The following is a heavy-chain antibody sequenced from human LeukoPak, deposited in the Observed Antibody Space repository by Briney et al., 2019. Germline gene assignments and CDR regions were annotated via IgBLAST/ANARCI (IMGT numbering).Heavy chain of an antibody. Sequence: SETLSLTCTVSGGSISSGGYYWSWIRQPPGKGLEWIGYIYHSGSTYYNPSLKSRVTISVDTSKNQFSLKLSSVTAADTAVYYCARDPNSNYGFDYWGQGTLVTVSS. D-gene: IGHD4-11*01. CDR2: IYHSGST. CDR1: GGSISSGGYY. CDR3: ARDPNSNYGFDY. V-gene: IGHV4-30-2*01. J-gene: IGHJ4*02.